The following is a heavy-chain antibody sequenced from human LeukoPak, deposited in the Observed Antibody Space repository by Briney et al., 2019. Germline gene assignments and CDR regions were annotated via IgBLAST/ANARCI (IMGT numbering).Heavy chain of an antibody. CDR2: ISGSGGST. V-gene: IGHV3-23*01. Sequence: PGGSLRLSCAASGFTFSSYGMSWVRQAPGKGLEWVSAISGSGGSTYYADSVKGRFTISRDNSKNTLYLQMNSLRAEDTAVYYCAKDAQIITMIVVANWFDPWGQGTLVTVSS. CDR1: GFTFSSYG. CDR3: AKDAQIITMIVVANWFDP. D-gene: IGHD3-22*01. J-gene: IGHJ5*02.